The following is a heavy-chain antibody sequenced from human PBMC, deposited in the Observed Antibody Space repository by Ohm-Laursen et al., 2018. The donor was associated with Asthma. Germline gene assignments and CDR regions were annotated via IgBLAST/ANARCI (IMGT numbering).Heavy chain of an antibody. J-gene: IGHJ4*02. V-gene: IGHV3-30-3*01. CDR3: ARDPFRTTVTTIYFDY. Sequence: SLRLSCSASGFTFSSYAMHWVRQAPGKGLEWVAVISYDGSNKYYADSVKGRFTISRDNSKNTLYLQMNSLRAEDTAVYYCARDPFRTTVTTIYFDYWGQGTLVTVSS. D-gene: IGHD4-11*01. CDR2: ISYDGSNK. CDR1: GFTFSSYA.